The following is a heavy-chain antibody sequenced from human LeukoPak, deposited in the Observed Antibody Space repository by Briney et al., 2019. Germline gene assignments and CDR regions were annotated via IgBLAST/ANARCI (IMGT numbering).Heavy chain of an antibody. V-gene: IGHV1-69*04. CDR1: GGTFSSYA. CDR2: IIPILGIA. D-gene: IGHD6-19*01. Sequence: SVKVSCKASGGTFSSYAISWVRQAPGQGLEWMGRIIPILGIANYAQKFQGRVTITADKSTSTAYMELSSLRSEDTAVYYCARMWLARESYYYYGMDVWGQGTTVTVSS. CDR3: ARMWLARESYYYYGMDV. J-gene: IGHJ6*02.